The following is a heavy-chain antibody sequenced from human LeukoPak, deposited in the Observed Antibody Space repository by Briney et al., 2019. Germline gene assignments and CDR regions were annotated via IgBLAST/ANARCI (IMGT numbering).Heavy chain of an antibody. CDR2: IYWDDDK. CDR3: AHRLWDSSGWYGFDFQH. Sequence: SGPTLVNPTQTLTLTCTFSGFSLSTSGMGVGWIRQPPGKALEWLALIYWDDDKRYSPSLKSRLTITKDTSKNRVVLTMTNMDPVDTVTYFCAHRLWDSSGWYGFDFQHWGQGTLVTVSS. V-gene: IGHV2-5*02. J-gene: IGHJ1*01. CDR1: GFSLSTSGMG. D-gene: IGHD6-19*01.